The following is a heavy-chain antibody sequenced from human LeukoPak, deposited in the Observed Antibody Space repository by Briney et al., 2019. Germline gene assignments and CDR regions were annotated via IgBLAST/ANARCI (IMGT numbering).Heavy chain of an antibody. CDR1: GYTLTELS. J-gene: IGHJ4*02. Sequence: ASVTVSCTVSGYTLTELSMHWVRQAPGKGLEWMGGFDPEDGETIYAQKFQGRVTMTEDTSTDTAYMELSSLRSEDTAVYYCATGLYDSSGYSTTSLGYWGQGTLVTVSS. CDR2: FDPEDGET. D-gene: IGHD3-22*01. CDR3: ATGLYDSSGYSTTSLGY. V-gene: IGHV1-24*01.